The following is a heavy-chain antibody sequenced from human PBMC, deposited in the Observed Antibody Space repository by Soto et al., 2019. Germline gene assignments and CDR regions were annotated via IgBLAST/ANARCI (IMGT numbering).Heavy chain of an antibody. V-gene: IGHV1-69*06. CDR1: GGTFSSYA. CDR3: ARRYGSASFTAFDP. Sequence: ASVKVSCKASGGTFSSYAISWVRQAPGQGLEWMGGIIPIFGTANYAQKFQGRVTISADKSISTAYLQWTSLKASDTAMYYCARRYGSASFTAFDPWGQGTLVTVSS. D-gene: IGHD3-10*01. CDR2: IIPIFGTA. J-gene: IGHJ5*02.